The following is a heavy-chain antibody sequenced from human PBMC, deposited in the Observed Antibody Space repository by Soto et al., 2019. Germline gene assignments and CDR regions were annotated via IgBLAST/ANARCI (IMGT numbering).Heavy chain of an antibody. V-gene: IGHV3-23*01. Sequence: PGGSLRLSCAASGFTFSSYAMSWVRQAPGRGLEWVSSISGSGGRTYYADSVKGRFTFSRDNSKNTLDLQMHSLRAEDTAVYYCARATGIAATGQFDYWGQGTPVTVSS. D-gene: IGHD6-13*01. CDR3: ARATGIAATGQFDY. J-gene: IGHJ4*02. CDR1: GFTFSSYA. CDR2: ISGSGGRT.